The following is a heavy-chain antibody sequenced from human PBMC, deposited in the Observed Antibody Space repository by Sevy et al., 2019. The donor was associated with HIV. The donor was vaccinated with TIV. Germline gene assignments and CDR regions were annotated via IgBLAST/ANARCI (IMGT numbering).Heavy chain of an antibody. V-gene: IGHV4-38-2*01. CDR1: GYSISSGYY. J-gene: IGHJ4*02. Sequence: SETLSLTCAVSGYSISSGYYWGWIRQPPGKGLEWIGSIYHSGSTYCNPSLKSRVTISVDTSKNQFSLKLSSVTAADTAVYYSASSWGRWNYFDYWGQGTLVTVSS. CDR2: IYHSGST. D-gene: IGHD7-27*01. CDR3: ASSWGRWNYFDY.